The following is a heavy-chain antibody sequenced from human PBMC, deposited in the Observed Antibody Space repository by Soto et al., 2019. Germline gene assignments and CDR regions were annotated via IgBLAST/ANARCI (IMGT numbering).Heavy chain of an antibody. CDR2: ISGSGGST. V-gene: IGHV3-23*01. Sequence: EVQLLESGGGLVQPGGSLRLSCAASGFTFSSYAVSWVRQAPGKGLEWVSIISGSGGSTYYADSVKGRFTISRDNSKNTMYLQMNSLRADDTAVYYCAKSSGSGTQRPTDVWGKGTTVTVSS. J-gene: IGHJ6*04. CDR1: GFTFSSYA. CDR3: AKSSGSGTQRPTDV. D-gene: IGHD3-10*01.